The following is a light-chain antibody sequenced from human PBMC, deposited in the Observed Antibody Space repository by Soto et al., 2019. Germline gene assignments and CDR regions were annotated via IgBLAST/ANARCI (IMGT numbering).Light chain of an antibody. CDR3: LQHNNYPWT. Sequence: DIQMTQSPSSLSASVGDRVTITCRASQAIRNDVGWYQQKPGKDPKRLIYVASRLESGVPSTFSGSGFGTELPRTISVLQHEDFATSYCLQHNNYPWTFGQG. CDR1: QAIRND. V-gene: IGKV1-17*01. J-gene: IGKJ1*01. CDR2: VAS.